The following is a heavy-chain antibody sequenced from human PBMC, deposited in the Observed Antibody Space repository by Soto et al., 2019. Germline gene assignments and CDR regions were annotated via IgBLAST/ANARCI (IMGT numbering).Heavy chain of an antibody. J-gene: IGHJ4*02. CDR3: GRISPHGDSAY. D-gene: IGHD2-21*01. V-gene: IGHV4-59*08. Sequence: QVQLQESGPGVVKPSETLSLTCTISGGSISGYYWTWIRQSPGKGLEYIGYIYSGNTNYNPSLNSRFIISVTTSRNQSPLRLSSVPAADTAVYYCGRISPHGDSAYWGRELWSPSPQ. CDR2: IYSGNT. CDR1: GGSISGYY.